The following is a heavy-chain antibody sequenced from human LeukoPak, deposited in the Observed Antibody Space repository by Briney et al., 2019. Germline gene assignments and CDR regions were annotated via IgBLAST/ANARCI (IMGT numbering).Heavy chain of an antibody. V-gene: IGHV3-48*02. CDR3: AREQLAYCGGDCVLDY. CDR2: ISSGSSTI. D-gene: IGHD2-21*02. J-gene: IGHJ4*02. Sequence: GGSLRLSCAASAFTFSTYSMNWVRQAPGKGLEWVSYISSGSSTIYYADSVKGRFTISRDNAKNSLYLQMNSLRDEDTAVYYCAREQLAYCGGDCVLDYWGQGTLVTVSS. CDR1: AFTFSTYS.